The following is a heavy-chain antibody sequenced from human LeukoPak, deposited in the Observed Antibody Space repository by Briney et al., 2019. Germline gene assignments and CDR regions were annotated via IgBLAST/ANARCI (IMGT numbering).Heavy chain of an antibody. Sequence: SQTLSLTCTVSGGSTSSGSYYWSWIRQPAGKGLEWIGRIYTSGSTNYNPSLKSRVTISVDTSKNQFSLKLSSVTAADTAVYYCARGRDDFWRNYYYYYGMDVWGQGTTVTVSS. D-gene: IGHD3-3*01. CDR3: ARGRDDFWRNYYYYYGMDV. J-gene: IGHJ6*02. CDR2: IYTSGST. V-gene: IGHV4-61*02. CDR1: GGSTSSGSYY.